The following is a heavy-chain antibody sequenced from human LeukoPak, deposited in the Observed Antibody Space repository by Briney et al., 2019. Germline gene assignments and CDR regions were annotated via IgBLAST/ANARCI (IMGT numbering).Heavy chain of an antibody. CDR3: ARGGFFWSGYHFDY. V-gene: IGHV3-48*01. D-gene: IGHD3-3*01. CDR2: ITRSSSAK. Sequence: GGSLRLSCVASGFTFSSYSMNWVRQAPGKGLEWVSYITRSSSAKFYADSVKGRFTISRDNAENLLYLQMNSLRAEDTAVYYCARGGFFWSGYHFDYWGQGTLVTVSS. CDR1: GFTFSSYS. J-gene: IGHJ4*02.